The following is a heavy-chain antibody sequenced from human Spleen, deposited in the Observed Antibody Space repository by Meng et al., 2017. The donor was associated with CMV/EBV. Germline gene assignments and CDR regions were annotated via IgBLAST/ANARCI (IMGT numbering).Heavy chain of an antibody. D-gene: IGHD3-3*01. CDR3: ARDYDFCNDPGWFDP. CDR1: GCSIRRYY. V-gene: IGHV4-59*01. Sequence: GSLRLSCTGAGCSIRRYYWSWIRQPPGKGLGWMGYIDYSESTKYNPSLKSRVTISVDTSKNQFSLRLRSVTAAYTALCYCARDYDFCNDPGWFDPWGQGTLVTVSS. CDR2: IDYSEST. J-gene: IGHJ5*02.